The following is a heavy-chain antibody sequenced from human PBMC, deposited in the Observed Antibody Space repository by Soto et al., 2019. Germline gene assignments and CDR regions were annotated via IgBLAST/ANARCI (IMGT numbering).Heavy chain of an antibody. V-gene: IGHV1-18*01. CDR2: ISSYNGNT. Sequence: ASVKVSCKASGYTFTSYGITWVRQAPGQGLEWMGWISSYNGNTNYAQKLQGRVTMTTDTSTSTAYMELRSLRSDDTAVYYCAREGFYDILTGSKWFYPLGQRTLVPVSS. D-gene: IGHD3-9*01. J-gene: IGHJ5*02. CDR3: AREGFYDILTGSKWFYP. CDR1: GYTFTSYG.